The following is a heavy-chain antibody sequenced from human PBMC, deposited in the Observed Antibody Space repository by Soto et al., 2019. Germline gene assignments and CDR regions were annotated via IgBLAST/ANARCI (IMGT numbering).Heavy chain of an antibody. V-gene: IGHV3-23*01. Sequence: EVQLLESGGGLVQPGGSLRLSCAASGFTFSSYAMNWVRQAPGKGLEWVSTISGSGDSTYYADSVKGRFTIPRDNSKNTLYLQMNSLRAEDTAIYYCAKGAGANHDAFDIWGQGTMVPVSS. D-gene: IGHD3-10*01. CDR3: AKGAGANHDAFDI. CDR2: ISGSGDST. J-gene: IGHJ3*02. CDR1: GFTFSSYA.